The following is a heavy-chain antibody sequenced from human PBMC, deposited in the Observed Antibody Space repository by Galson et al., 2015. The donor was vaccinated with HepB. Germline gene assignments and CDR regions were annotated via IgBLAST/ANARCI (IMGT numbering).Heavy chain of an antibody. V-gene: IGHV1-69*04. CDR1: GGTFSSYA. Sequence: SVKVSCKASGGTFSSYAISWVRQAPGQGLEWMGRIIPILGIANYAQKFQGRVTMTTDTSTSTAYMELRSLRSDDTAVYYCAREVTMVRGEDNWFDPWGQGTLVTVSS. J-gene: IGHJ5*02. CDR2: IIPILGIA. D-gene: IGHD3-10*01. CDR3: AREVTMVRGEDNWFDP.